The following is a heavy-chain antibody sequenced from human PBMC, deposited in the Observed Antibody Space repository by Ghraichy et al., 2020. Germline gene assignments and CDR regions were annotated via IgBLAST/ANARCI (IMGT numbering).Heavy chain of an antibody. CDR3: AKAGTYGSSWYIAFDI. CDR1: GFIFSSYA. V-gene: IGHV3-23*01. Sequence: GGSLRLSCAASGFIFSSYAMSWVRQAPGKGLEWVSAISGSGGSTYYADSVKGRFTISRDNSKNTLYLQMNSLRAEDTAVYYCAKAGTYGSSWYIAFDIWGQGTMVTVSS. CDR2: ISGSGGST. D-gene: IGHD6-13*01. J-gene: IGHJ3*02.